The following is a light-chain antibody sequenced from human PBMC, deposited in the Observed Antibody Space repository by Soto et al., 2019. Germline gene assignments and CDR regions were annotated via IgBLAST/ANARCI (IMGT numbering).Light chain of an antibody. CDR3: QSLGTGIQV. J-gene: IGLJ3*02. Sequence: QPVLTQSPSASASLGASVKLTCTLSSGYSTYAIAWHQQQSGKGPRFLMKINYDGTHSKGDGFYDRFSGSSSGAERHLTIDSLQSEDGADYYCQSLGTGIQVFCGGTKLTVL. V-gene: IGLV4-69*01. CDR1: SGYSTYA. CDR2: INYDGTH.